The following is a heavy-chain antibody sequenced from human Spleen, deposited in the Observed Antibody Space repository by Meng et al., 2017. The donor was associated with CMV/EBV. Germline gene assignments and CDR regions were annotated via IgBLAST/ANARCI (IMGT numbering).Heavy chain of an antibody. D-gene: IGHD2-2*02. CDR3: ARDPCSSTSCYTDPTFDY. J-gene: IGHJ4*02. Sequence: GESLKISCVASGFNFRSYGMHWVRQAPGKGLEWVAFTRFDGRNKEYAHSVRGRFTISRDNLKNTLYLQLNSLRLEDTAVYYCARDPCSSTSCYTDPTFDYWGQGTLVTVSS. V-gene: IGHV3-30*02. CDR1: GFNFRSYG. CDR2: TRFDGRNK.